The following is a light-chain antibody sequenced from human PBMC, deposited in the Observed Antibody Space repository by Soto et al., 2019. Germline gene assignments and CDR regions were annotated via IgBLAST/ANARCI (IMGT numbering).Light chain of an antibody. V-gene: IGKV3-11*01. CDR1: QSVSSY. CDR2: DAS. J-gene: IGKJ5*01. Sequence: SVCAQAPASLSLSPGERAPLSCRSSQSVSSYLAWYQQKPGQAPRRLIYDASNRATGIPARFSGSGSGTDFTLTISRVEPEDVAVYYCKQGTNSPAMTFGQGTRVDIK. CDR3: KQGTNSPAMT.